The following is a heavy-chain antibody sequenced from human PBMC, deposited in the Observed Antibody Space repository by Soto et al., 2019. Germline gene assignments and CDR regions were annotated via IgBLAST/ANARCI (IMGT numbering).Heavy chain of an antibody. Sequence: GGSLRLSCAASGFTVNSNYMHWVRQAPGKGLEWVSVLHSAGNPYYADSVKGRFTISSDTSDNTLYLQMNALRADDTAVYYCARGLAREAGIERWGQGTLVTVSS. CDR3: ARGLAREAGIER. V-gene: IGHV3-66*01. J-gene: IGHJ4*02. D-gene: IGHD6-19*01. CDR2: LHSAGNP. CDR1: GFTVNSNY.